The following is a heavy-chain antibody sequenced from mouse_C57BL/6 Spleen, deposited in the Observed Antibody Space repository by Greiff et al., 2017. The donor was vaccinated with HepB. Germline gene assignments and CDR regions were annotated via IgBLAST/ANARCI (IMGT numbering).Heavy chain of an antibody. D-gene: IGHD1-1*01. CDR1: GYTFTSYW. V-gene: IGHV1-53*01. J-gene: IGHJ2*01. Sequence: VQLQQPGTELVKPGASVKLSCKASGYTFTSYWMHWVKQRPGQGLEWIGNINPSNGGTNYNEKFKSKATLTVDKSSSTAYMQLSSLTSEDSAVYYCARGFVTTVARYYFDYWGQGTTLTVSS. CDR3: ARGFVTTVARYYFDY. CDR2: INPSNGGT.